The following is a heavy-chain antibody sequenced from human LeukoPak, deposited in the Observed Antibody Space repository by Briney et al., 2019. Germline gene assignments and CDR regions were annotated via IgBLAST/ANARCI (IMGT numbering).Heavy chain of an antibody. V-gene: IGHV3-53*01. CDR1: GFTFSSNY. CDR3: ARVILSGYYDAFDM. J-gene: IGHJ3*02. Sequence: PGGSLRLSCAASGFTFSSNYMSWVRQAPGKGLEWVSLIYSGGNTFYADSVKGRFTISRDNSKNTLYLQVNSLRAEDTAVYYCARVILSGYYDAFDMWGQGTMVTVSS. CDR2: IYSGGNT. D-gene: IGHD3-9*01.